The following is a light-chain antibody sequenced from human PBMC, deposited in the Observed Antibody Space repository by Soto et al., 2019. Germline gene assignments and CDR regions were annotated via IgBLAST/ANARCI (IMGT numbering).Light chain of an antibody. V-gene: IGLV2-14*03. CDR3: SSYTGSTTLVV. Sequence: QSALTQPASVSGSPGQSITISCAGTSSDVGGYNYDSWYQQHPGKAPKLMIYNVSNRPSGVSNRSSGSRSGNTSSLTISGLQAEDEAHYYCSSYTGSTTLVVFGGGTKLTVL. J-gene: IGLJ2*01. CDR1: SSDVGGYNY. CDR2: NVS.